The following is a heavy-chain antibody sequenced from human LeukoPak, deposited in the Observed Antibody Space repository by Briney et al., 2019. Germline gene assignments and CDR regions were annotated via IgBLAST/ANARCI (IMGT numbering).Heavy chain of an antibody. V-gene: IGHV1-8*03. Sequence: GASVKVSCKASGYTFTSYDINWVRQATGQGLEWMGWMNPNSGNTGYAHKFQGRVTITRNTSISTDYMELNNQRSEDTAVYYCARGMAAAGTGFYYYYYSYMDVWGKGTTVTVSS. J-gene: IGHJ6*03. CDR3: ARGMAAAGTGFYYYYYSYMDV. CDR2: MNPNSGNT. D-gene: IGHD6-13*01. CDR1: GYTFTSYD.